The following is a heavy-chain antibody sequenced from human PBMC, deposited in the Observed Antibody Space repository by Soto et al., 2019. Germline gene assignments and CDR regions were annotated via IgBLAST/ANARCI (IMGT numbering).Heavy chain of an antibody. CDR2: IYHSGST. V-gene: IGHV4-38-2*01. CDR1: GYSISSGYY. CDR3: ASGIDLYYPMDV. Sequence: SETLSLTCAVSGYSISSGYYWGWIRQPPGKGLEWIGSIYHSGSTYYNASLKSRVTISVDTSKNQFSLKLTSVTDADTAVYYCASGIDLYYPMDVWGQGTTVTVYS. J-gene: IGHJ6*01.